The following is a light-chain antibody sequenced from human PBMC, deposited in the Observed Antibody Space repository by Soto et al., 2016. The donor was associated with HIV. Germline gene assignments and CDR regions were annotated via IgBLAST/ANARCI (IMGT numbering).Light chain of an antibody. CDR3: QLWASEVV. Sequence: SYELTQPPSVSVAPGKTANITCGGDNIGSKSVHWYQQKPGQAPVLVVYDDRDRPSGIPERFSGSSSGNTATLTISRVEAGDEADYYCQLWASEVVFGGGTKLTVL. J-gene: IGLJ2*01. CDR2: DDR. CDR1: NIGSKS. V-gene: IGLV3-21*03.